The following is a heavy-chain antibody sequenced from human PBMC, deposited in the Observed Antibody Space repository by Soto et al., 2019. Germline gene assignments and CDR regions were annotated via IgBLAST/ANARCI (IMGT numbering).Heavy chain of an antibody. CDR1: GGSVSGYY. D-gene: IGHD2-2*01. CDR2: IHYGGTT. V-gene: IGHV4-59*02. Sequence: SETLSLTCTVSGGSVSGYYWSWVRQPPGKGLEWLGYIHYGGTTMYNPSVKSRVTISVDTPRNQFSLRLYSLTAADTAVYYCTRHAVIPKFQYGLDLWGQGITVTVSS. CDR3: TRHAVIPKFQYGLDL. J-gene: IGHJ6*02.